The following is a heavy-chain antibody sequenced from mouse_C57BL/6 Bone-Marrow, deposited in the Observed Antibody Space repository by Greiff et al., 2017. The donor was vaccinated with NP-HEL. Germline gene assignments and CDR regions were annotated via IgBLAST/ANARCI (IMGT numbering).Heavy chain of an antibody. V-gene: IGHV1-15*01. CDR3: TRRITTGNYFDY. J-gene: IGHJ2*01. Sequence: QVQLKESGAELVRPGASVTLSCKASGYTFTDYEMHWVKQTPVHGLEWIGAIDPETGGTAYNQKFKGKAILTADKSSSTAYMELRSLTSEDSAVYYCTRRITTGNYFDYWGQGTTLTVSS. CDR2: IDPETGGT. CDR1: GYTFTDYE. D-gene: IGHD1-1*01.